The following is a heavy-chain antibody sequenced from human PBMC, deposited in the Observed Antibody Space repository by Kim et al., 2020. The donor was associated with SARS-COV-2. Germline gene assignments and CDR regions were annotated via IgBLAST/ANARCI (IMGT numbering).Heavy chain of an antibody. CDR3: ARYSNSDWSVRY. D-gene: IGHD3-9*01. CDR1: GDSISSRGYL. V-gene: IGHV4-39*07. Sequence: SETLSLTCTVSGDSISSRGYLWAWIRQSPGMGLEWLASISYSGETYYNPSLKSRGTISKDTSKNQLSLKLNSVTAADTALYYCARYSNSDWSVRYWGQGT. CDR2: ISYSGET. J-gene: IGHJ4*02.